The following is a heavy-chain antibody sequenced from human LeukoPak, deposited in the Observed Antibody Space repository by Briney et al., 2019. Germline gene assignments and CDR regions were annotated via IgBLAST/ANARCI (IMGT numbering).Heavy chain of an antibody. J-gene: IGHJ4*02. V-gene: IGHV3-15*01. Sequence: PGGSLTLSCSASGFTFINAWMAWVPQAPGRGLEWGGRTTSKAHGGTTVYAAPVHGRSTISREASKNTLYLQMNSLKTAKPAGYYCTTDGVGVEGATYDNWGQGTLVSVSS. CDR3: TTDGVGVEGATYDN. D-gene: IGHD1-26*01. CDR1: GFTFINAW. CDR2: TTSKAHGGTT.